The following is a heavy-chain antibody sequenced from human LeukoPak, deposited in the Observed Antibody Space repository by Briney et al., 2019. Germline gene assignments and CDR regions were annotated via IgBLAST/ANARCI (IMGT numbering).Heavy chain of an antibody. D-gene: IGHD1-7*01. V-gene: IGHV3-23*01. CDR3: AKATGTGAFDI. Sequence: GRSLRLSCAASGFTFNDYTMHWVRQAPGKGLEWVSGISGSGGTTYYADSVKGRFTISRDNSKSTLFLQMNSLRAEDTAVYYCAKATGTGAFDIWGQGTMVTVSS. CDR2: ISGSGGTT. J-gene: IGHJ3*02. CDR1: GFTFNDYT.